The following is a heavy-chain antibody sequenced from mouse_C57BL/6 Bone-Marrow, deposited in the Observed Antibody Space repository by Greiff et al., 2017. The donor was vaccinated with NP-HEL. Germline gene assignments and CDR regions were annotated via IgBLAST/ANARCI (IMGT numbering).Heavy chain of an antibody. J-gene: IGHJ3*01. V-gene: IGHV1-85*01. CDR1: GYTFTSYD. Sequence: QVQLQQSGPELVKPGASVKLSCKASGYTFTSYDINWVKQRPGQGLEWIGWIYPRDGSTKYNEKFKGKATLTVDTSSSTAYMELHSLTSEDSAVYVCARDYYYGSSYVGFAYWGQGTLVTVSA. CDR2: IYPRDGST. CDR3: ARDYYYGSSYVGFAY. D-gene: IGHD1-1*01.